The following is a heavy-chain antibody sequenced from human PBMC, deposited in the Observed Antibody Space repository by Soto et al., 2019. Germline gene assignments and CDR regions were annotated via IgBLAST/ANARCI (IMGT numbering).Heavy chain of an antibody. CDR2: IYYSGST. J-gene: IGHJ4*02. V-gene: IGHV4-30-4*01. CDR1: GGSITSDDYY. CDR3: ASAPYDYVWGSYRAPFDY. Sequence: QVQLQESGPGLVKPSQTLSLTCTVSGGSITSDDYYWGWIRQPPGKGLEWIGYIYYSGSTSYNPSLKSRVTISVYASKNQFSLKLSSVTAADTAVYYCASAPYDYVWGSYRAPFDYWGQGTLVTVSS. D-gene: IGHD3-16*02.